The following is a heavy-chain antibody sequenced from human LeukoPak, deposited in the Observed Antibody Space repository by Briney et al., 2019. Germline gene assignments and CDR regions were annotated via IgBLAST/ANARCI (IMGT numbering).Heavy chain of an antibody. D-gene: IGHD6-13*01. CDR2: INTDGSST. J-gene: IGHJ4*02. V-gene: IGHV3-74*01. CDR3: AKDLAAAGSLFDY. CDR1: GFTFSSYW. Sequence: GGSLRLSCAASGFTFSSYWMHWVRQAPGKGLVWVSRINTDGSSTSYADSVKGRFTISRDNSKNTLYLQMNSLRADDTAVYYCAKDLAAAGSLFDYWGQGTLVTVSS.